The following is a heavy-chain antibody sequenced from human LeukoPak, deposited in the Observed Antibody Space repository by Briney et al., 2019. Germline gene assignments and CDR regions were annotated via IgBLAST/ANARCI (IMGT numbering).Heavy chain of an antibody. CDR1: GFTFSGYS. J-gene: IGHJ6*02. V-gene: IGHV3-21*04. Sequence: PGGSLRLSCTASGFTFSGYSMNWIRQAPGKGLEWVSSFGTRSTSIYHAGSVKGRFTISRDNSKNTLYLQMNSLRAEDTAVYYCAKRYSSSSSRYYGMDVWGQGTTVTVSS. D-gene: IGHD6-6*01. CDR2: FGTRSTSI. CDR3: AKRYSSSSSRYYGMDV.